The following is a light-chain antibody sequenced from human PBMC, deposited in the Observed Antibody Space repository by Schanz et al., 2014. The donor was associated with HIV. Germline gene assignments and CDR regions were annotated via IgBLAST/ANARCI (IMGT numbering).Light chain of an antibody. CDR2: GNN. V-gene: IGLV1-44*01. J-gene: IGLJ2*01. CDR3: GTWDESLNVV. CDR1: SSNIGSRA. Sequence: QSVLTQPPSASGTPGQRVTISCSGSSSNIGSRAVNWYQQLPGTAPKLLIYGNNQRPSGVPDRFSGSKSGTSASLAISGLQSEDEADYYCGTWDESLNVVFGGGTQAHRP.